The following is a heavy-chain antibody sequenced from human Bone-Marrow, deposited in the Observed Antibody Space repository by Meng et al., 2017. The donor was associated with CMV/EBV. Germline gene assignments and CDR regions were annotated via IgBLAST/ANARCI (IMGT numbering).Heavy chain of an antibody. D-gene: IGHD6-19*01. Sequence: GGSLRLSCAASGFTFSSYWMSWVRQAPGKGLEWVSSISSSSSYIYYADSVKGRFTISRDNAKNSLYLQMNSLRAEDTAVYYCAREPAVAGTRYFQHWGQGTLVTVSS. J-gene: IGHJ1*01. CDR3: AREPAVAGTRYFQH. CDR2: ISSSSSYI. V-gene: IGHV3-21*01. CDR1: GFTFSSYW.